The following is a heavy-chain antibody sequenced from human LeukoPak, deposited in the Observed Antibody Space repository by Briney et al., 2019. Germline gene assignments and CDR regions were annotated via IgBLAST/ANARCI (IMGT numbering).Heavy chain of an antibody. V-gene: IGHV5-51*01. CDR2: IYPGDSDT. CDR1: GYSFTSYW. J-gene: IGHJ6*02. Sequence: GESLKISCKGSGYSFTSYWIGWARQMPGKGLEWMGIIYPGDSDTRYSPSFQGQVTISADKSISTAYLQWSSLKASATAMYYCARGLAVARKRRTYYYYGMDVWGQGTTVTASS. CDR3: ARGLAVARKRRTYYYYGMDV. D-gene: IGHD6-19*01.